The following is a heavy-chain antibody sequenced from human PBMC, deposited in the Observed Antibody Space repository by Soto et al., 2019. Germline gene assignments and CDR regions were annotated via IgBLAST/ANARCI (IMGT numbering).Heavy chain of an antibody. CDR3: ARGFPLVGFDY. CDR2: INHSGST. V-gene: IGHV4-34*01. D-gene: IGHD3-3*02. Sequence: QVQLQQWGAGLLKPSETLSLTCAVYGGSFSGYYWSWIRQPPGKGLEWIGEINHSGSTNYNPSLKSRVTISVDTSKNQFSLKLSSVTAADTALYYCARGFPLVGFDYWGQGTLVTVSS. J-gene: IGHJ4*02. CDR1: GGSFSGYY.